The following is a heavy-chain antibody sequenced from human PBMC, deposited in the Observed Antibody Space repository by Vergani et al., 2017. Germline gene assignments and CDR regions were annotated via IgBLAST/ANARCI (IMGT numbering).Heavy chain of an antibody. CDR2: IIPIFGTA. V-gene: IGHV1-69*06. CDR3: ARDTLRVHYYGSGSLNYYYGMDV. CDR1: GGTFSSYA. D-gene: IGHD3-10*01. J-gene: IGHJ6*02. Sequence: VQLVQSGAELKKPGSSVKVSCKASGGTFSSYAISWVRQAPGQGLEWMGGIIPIFGTANYAQKFQGRVTITADKSTSTAYMELSSLRSEDTAVYYCARDTLRVHYYGSGSLNYYYGMDVWGQGTTVTVSS.